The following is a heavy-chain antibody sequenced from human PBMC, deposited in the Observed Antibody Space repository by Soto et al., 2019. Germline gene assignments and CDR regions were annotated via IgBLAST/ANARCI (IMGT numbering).Heavy chain of an antibody. CDR1: GGSISSGDYY. J-gene: IGHJ4*02. CDR2: IYYSGST. V-gene: IGHV4-31*03. CDR3: ARHFSVDYFDY. Sequence: SETLSLTCTVSGGSISSGDYYWSWIRQHPGKGLEWIGYIYYSGSTYYNPSLKSRVTISVDTSKNQFSLKLSSVTAADTAVYYCARHFSVDYFDYWAQGALVTVSS.